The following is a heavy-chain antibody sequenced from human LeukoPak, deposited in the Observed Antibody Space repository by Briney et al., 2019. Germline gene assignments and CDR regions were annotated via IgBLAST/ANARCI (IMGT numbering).Heavy chain of an antibody. CDR2: IYYSGST. CDR1: GGSISSYY. CDR3: ARDNPYIVVVPAAHFDAFDT. V-gene: IGHV4-59*12. J-gene: IGHJ3*02. D-gene: IGHD2-2*01. Sequence: SETLSLTCTVSGGSISSYYWSWIRQPPGKGLEWIGYIYYSGSTNYNPSLKSRVTISVDTSKNQFSLKLSSVTAADTAVYYCARDNPYIVVVPAAHFDAFDTWGQGTMVTVSS.